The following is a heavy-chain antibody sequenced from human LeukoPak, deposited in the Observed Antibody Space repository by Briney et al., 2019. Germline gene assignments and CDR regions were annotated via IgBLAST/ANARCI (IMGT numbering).Heavy chain of an antibody. J-gene: IGHJ4*02. D-gene: IGHD5-18*01. Sequence: SQTLSLTCTVSGGSISSGGYYWSWIRQHPGKGLEWIGYIYYSGSTYYNPSLKSRVTISVDTSKNQFSLKLSSVTAADTAVYYCAGVDTAMVTVDYWAREPWSPSPQ. CDR3: AGVDTAMVTVDY. CDR2: IYYSGST. CDR1: GGSISSGGYY. V-gene: IGHV4-31*03.